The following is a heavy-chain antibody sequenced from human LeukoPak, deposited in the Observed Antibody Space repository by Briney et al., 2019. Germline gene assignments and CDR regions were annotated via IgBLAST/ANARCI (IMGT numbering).Heavy chain of an antibody. Sequence: KPSETLSLTCTVSGGSISSYYWSWIRQPPGEGLEWIGYIHYSGSTNYNPSLKSRVTISVDTSKNQFSLKLSSVTAADTAVYYCAREYGDYYLDYWGQGTLVTVSS. CDR1: GGSISSYY. CDR3: AREYGDYYLDY. V-gene: IGHV4-59*01. CDR2: IHYSGST. J-gene: IGHJ4*02. D-gene: IGHD4-17*01.